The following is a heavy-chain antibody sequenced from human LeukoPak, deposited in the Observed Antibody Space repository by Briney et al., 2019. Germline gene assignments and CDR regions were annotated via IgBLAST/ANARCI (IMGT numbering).Heavy chain of an antibody. V-gene: IGHV3-23*01. Sequence: GGSLRLSCAASGFTFSSYAISWVRQAPGPGLEWVSAISGSGGSTYYENSVKGRFTISRDNSKNTLYLQMNSLRAEDTDAYYCARRGYYYDGSGYYHDAFDIWGQGTMVTVSS. D-gene: IGHD3-22*01. J-gene: IGHJ3*02. CDR1: GFTFSSYA. CDR3: ARRGYYYDGSGYYHDAFDI. CDR2: ISGSGGST.